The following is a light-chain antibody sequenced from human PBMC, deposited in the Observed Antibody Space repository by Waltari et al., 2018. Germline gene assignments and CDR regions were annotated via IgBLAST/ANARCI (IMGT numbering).Light chain of an antibody. J-gene: IGKJ1*01. CDR2: KAS. V-gene: IGKV1-5*03. CDR3: KQYITYPWT. CDR1: QSVSTS. Sequence: DIQMTQSPSTLSASVGDRVTITCRASQSVSTSLACYQQKPGKAPKVLIYKASSLESGVPLRFSGSGSGTEFTLTITSLQPDDVAIYSCKQYITYPWTFGQGTKVEVK.